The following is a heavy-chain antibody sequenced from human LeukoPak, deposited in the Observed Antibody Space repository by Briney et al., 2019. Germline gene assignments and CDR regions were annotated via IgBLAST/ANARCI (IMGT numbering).Heavy chain of an antibody. CDR1: GFTFSSYW. D-gene: IGHD1-26*01. J-gene: IGHJ3*02. V-gene: IGHV3-74*01. Sequence: SGGSLRLSCAASGFTFSSYWMLWVRQAPGKGLVWVSRINSDGSSTSYADSVKGRFTISRDNAKNTLYLQMNSLRAEDTAVYYCARAAGRSYNDAFDIWGQGTMVTVSS. CDR3: ARAAGRSYNDAFDI. CDR2: INSDGSST.